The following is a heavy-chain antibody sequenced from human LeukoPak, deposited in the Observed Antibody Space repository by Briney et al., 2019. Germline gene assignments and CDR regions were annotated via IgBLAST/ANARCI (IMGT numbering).Heavy chain of an antibody. CDR3: NSGTRYEAFDI. J-gene: IGHJ3*02. D-gene: IGHD1-1*01. CDR2: IKQDGSEK. Sequence: PGGSLRLSCAASGFTFSSYWMSWVRQAPGKGLEWVANIKQDGSEKYYVDSVKGRFTISRDNAKNSLYLQTNSQRAEDTAVYYCNSGTRYEAFDIWGQGTMVTVSS. CDR1: GFTFSSYW. V-gene: IGHV3-7*01.